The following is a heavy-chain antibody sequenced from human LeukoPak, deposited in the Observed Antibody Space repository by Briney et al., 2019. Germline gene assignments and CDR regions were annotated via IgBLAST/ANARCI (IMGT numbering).Heavy chain of an antibody. J-gene: IGHJ4*02. CDR1: GGSISSSSYY. Sequence: SETLSLTCTVSGGSISSSSYYWGWIRQPPGKGLEWIGNIYYSGSTYYNPSLKSRVTISVDTSKNQFSLKLSSVTAADTAVYYCARGGTLYYFDYWGQGTLVTVSS. CDR3: ARGGTLYYFDY. V-gene: IGHV4-39*07. CDR2: IYYSGST.